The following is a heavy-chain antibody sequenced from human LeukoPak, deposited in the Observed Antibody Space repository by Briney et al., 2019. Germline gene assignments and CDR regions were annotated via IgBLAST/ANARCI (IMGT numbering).Heavy chain of an antibody. J-gene: IGHJ3*01. CDR1: GFTFNNYW. CDR3: AKEIDGFDV. V-gene: IGHV3-74*01. CDR2: IRFDGGDT. Sequence: RAGGSLRLSCAASGFTFNNYWMHWVRQAPGMGLVWVSSIRFDGGDTAYADSAKGRFTISGDNAKNTMFLQMNNLRAEDTAVYYCAKEIDGFDVWGQGTLVTVSS.